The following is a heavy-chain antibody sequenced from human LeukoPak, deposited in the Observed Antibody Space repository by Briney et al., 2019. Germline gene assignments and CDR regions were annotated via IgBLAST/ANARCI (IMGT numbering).Heavy chain of an antibody. Sequence: GGSLRLSCAASGFAFSSYWMSWVRQAPGKGLEWVANINQGGSEKYYVDSVKGRFTISRDNAKNSLYLQMNSLRAEDTAVYYCARIYDNSGYYDYWGQGTLVTVSS. CDR3: ARIYDNSGYYDY. CDR1: GFAFSSYW. J-gene: IGHJ4*02. V-gene: IGHV3-7*04. CDR2: INQGGSEK. D-gene: IGHD3-22*01.